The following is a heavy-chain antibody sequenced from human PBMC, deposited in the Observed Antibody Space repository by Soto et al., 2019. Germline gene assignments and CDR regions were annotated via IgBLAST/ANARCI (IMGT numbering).Heavy chain of an antibody. V-gene: IGHV4-34*01. J-gene: IGHJ4*02. Sequence: QVQLQQWGAGRLKPSETLSLTCAVYVGSFSGYYWTWIRQPPGKGLEWIGEINHVGSTNYNPSLKSRVTISVDTSKIQFSLGLTVTAADTAVYFCGRQGSTGYIDYWGQGTRVTVSS. CDR2: INHVGST. CDR1: VGSFSGYY. D-gene: IGHD3-10*01. CDR3: GRQGSTGYIDY.